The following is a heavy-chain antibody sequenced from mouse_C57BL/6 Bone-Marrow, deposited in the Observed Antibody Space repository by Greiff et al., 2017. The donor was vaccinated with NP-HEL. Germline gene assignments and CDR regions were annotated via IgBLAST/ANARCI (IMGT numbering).Heavy chain of an antibody. CDR1: GYTFTSYW. D-gene: IGHD3-1*01. J-gene: IGHJ3*01. CDR3: ARSRRFPFSFAY. Sequence: QVQLQQPGAELVKPGASVKLSCKASGYTFTSYWMHWVKQRPGQGLEWIGMIHPNSGSTNYNEKFKSKATLTVDKSSSTAYMQLSSLTSEDSAVYYCARSRRFPFSFAYWGQGTLVTVSA. V-gene: IGHV1-64*01. CDR2: IHPNSGST.